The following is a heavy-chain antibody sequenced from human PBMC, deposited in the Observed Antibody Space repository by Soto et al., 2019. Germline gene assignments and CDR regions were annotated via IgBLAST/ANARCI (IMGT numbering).Heavy chain of an antibody. Sequence: SETLSLTCTVSGGSISSYYWSWIRQSPGKRLEWIGYIHYSGSTKSNPSLKSRVTISVDTSRNQVSLKLSSVTAADSAVYFCARARYQLLHPYYYGLDGWGQGTTVTVSS. V-gene: IGHV4-59*01. CDR3: ARARYQLLHPYYYGLDG. D-gene: IGHD2-2*01. CDR2: IHYSGST. J-gene: IGHJ6*01. CDR1: GGSISSYY.